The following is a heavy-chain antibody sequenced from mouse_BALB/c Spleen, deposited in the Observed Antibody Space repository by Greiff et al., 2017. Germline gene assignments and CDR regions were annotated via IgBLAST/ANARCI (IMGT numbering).Heavy chain of an antibody. CDR1: GFTFSSFG. CDR2: ISSGSSTI. CDR3: ARFDGFWYFDV. Sequence: EVMLVESGGGLVKPGGSLKLSCAASGFTFSSFGMHWVRQAPEKGLEWVAYISSGSSTIYYADTVKGRFTISRDNPKNTLFLQMTSLRSEDTAMYYCARFDGFWYFDVWGAGTTVTVSS. J-gene: IGHJ1*01. V-gene: IGHV5-17*02. D-gene: IGHD2-3*01.